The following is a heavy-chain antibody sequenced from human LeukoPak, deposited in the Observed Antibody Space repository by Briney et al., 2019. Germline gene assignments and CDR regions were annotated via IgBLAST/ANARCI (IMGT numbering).Heavy chain of an antibody. Sequence: SDTLSLTCTVSGGSISRGGYYWSWIRQHPGKGLEWIGYIYYSGSTYYNPSLKSRVTISVDTSKNQFSLKLSSVTAADTAVYYCARDRSNLWGYGMDVWGQGTTVTVSS. CDR3: ARDRSNLWGYGMDV. V-gene: IGHV4-31*03. CDR2: IYYSGST. CDR1: GGSISRGGYY. D-gene: IGHD3-16*01. J-gene: IGHJ6*02.